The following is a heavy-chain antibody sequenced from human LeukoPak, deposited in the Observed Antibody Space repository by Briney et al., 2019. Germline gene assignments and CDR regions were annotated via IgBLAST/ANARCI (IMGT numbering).Heavy chain of an antibody. D-gene: IGHD6-19*01. CDR1: GFTFSSYA. J-gene: IGHJ4*02. CDR3: AKDLEPQWLVPADY. Sequence: PGGSLRLSCAASGFTFSSYAMSWVRQAPGKGLEWVSAISGSGGSTYYADSGKGRFTISRDNSKNTLYLQMNSLRAEDTAVYYCAKDLEPQWLVPADYWGQGTLVTVSS. V-gene: IGHV3-23*01. CDR2: ISGSGGST.